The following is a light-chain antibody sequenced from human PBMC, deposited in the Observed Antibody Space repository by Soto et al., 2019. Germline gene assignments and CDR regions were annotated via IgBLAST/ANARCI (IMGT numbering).Light chain of an antibody. Sequence: DIQMPQSPSSLSASVGDRVIITCRASQGLRNDLGWDQQKPGKPSKRLIYGASKLQSGVPSRCSGSRSGTEFTLIISSLPPADFATYYCLQHNGYTRTFGQGTKV. J-gene: IGKJ1*01. CDR3: LQHNGYTRT. CDR1: QGLRND. V-gene: IGKV1-17*01. CDR2: GAS.